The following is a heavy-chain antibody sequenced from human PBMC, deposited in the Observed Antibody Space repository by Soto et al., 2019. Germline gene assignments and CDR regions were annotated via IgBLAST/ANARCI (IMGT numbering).Heavy chain of an antibody. V-gene: IGHV3-73*01. D-gene: IGHD6-13*01. CDR2: IRSKASNYAT. CDR1: GFSLSVSS. Sequence: EVQLVESGGGLVQPGGSMRLSCAASGFSLSVSSMHWVRQASGKGLEWLGRIRSKASNYATTYSESVRGRFIISRDDSQDTMFLQMNSLRTEDTAMYYCAIEAAGFGHWGQGTLVTVSS. J-gene: IGHJ4*02. CDR3: AIEAAGFGH.